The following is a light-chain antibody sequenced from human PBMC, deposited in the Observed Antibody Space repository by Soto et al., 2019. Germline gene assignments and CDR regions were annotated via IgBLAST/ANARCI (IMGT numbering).Light chain of an antibody. CDR3: TSYSSSSTYVV. CDR1: SSDVGRYKY. CDR2: EVS. J-gene: IGLJ2*01. Sequence: QSVLTQPASVSGFPGQSITISCTGTSSDVGRYKYVCWYQQLPGRAPRLMIYEVSNRPSGVSNRFSGSKSGNTASLTISGLQAEDEGEYYCTSYSSSSTYVVFGGGTKLTVL. V-gene: IGLV2-14*01.